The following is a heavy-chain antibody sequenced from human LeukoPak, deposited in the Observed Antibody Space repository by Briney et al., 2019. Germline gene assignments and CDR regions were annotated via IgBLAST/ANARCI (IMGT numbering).Heavy chain of an antibody. D-gene: IGHD6-13*01. CDR3: ARGKLGIAAAGPRGPYYFDY. CDR2: INPNSGGT. J-gene: IGHJ4*02. V-gene: IGHV1-2*02. CDR1: GYSFTGYY. Sequence: ASVKVSCKASGYSFTGYYIHWVRHAPVQGLEWRVWINPNSGGTNYAQKFQGRVTMTRDTSISTAYMELSRLRSDDTAVYYSARGKLGIAAAGPRGPYYFDYWGQGTLVTVSS.